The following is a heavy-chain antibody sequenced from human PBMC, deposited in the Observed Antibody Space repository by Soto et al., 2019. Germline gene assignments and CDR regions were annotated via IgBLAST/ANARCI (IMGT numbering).Heavy chain of an antibody. J-gene: IGHJ5*02. D-gene: IGHD3-10*01. Sequence: QVQLQESGPGLVKPSQTLSLTCTVSGGSISSGGYYWSWIRQHPGKVLEWIGYIYYSGSTYYIPSLKSRVPRSVDTSKTQFSLELSSVPAAEPSVYFCARSVTPWGQGTLVTVSS. CDR2: IYYSGST. CDR3: ARSVTP. CDR1: GGSISSGGYY. V-gene: IGHV4-31*03.